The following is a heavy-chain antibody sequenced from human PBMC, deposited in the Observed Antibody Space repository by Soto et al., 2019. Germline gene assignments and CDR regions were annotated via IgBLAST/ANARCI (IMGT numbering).Heavy chain of an antibody. Sequence: QVQLVESGGGVVPPGRSLRLSCAASGFTFSSYGMHWVRQAPGKGLEWVAVIRYDGSNKYYADSVKGRFTTSRDNSKNTLYLHMNSLRGEDTAVYYCARDGLTYYDFWGGFRGDAFDICGQGTMVTVSS. CDR1: GFTFSSYG. V-gene: IGHV3-33*01. CDR2: IRYDGSNK. D-gene: IGHD3-3*01. CDR3: ARDGLTYYDFWGGFRGDAFDI. J-gene: IGHJ3*02.